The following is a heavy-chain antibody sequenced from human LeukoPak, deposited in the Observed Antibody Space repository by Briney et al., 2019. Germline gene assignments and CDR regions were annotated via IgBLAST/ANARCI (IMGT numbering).Heavy chain of an antibody. CDR2: ISTYTGNT. D-gene: IGHD3-10*01. Sequence: ASVPVSCKASGYTFTNYGVVWVRQRPGGGLEWVGWISTYTGNTSYSHKFQDRVIMTRDISSKTTSMELRRLAAEDTAVYYCARGPRGAVRGVSIRFAGLDVWGQGTTVTVS. CDR3: ARGPRGAVRGVSIRFAGLDV. J-gene: IGHJ6*02. V-gene: IGHV1-18*01. CDR1: GYTFTNYG.